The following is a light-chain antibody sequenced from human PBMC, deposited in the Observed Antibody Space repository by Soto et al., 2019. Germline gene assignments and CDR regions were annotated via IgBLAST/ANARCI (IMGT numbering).Light chain of an antibody. Sequence: IQLTQFPSFLSASVGDRVTITCRASQTVTRYLHWFQQKPGKAPKLVIFGATNLQTGVSSRFTGSGSGTDFTLTINDLQPEDVATYFCLQDYDFPYTSGQGTKVDIK. CDR3: LQDYDFPYT. J-gene: IGKJ2*01. CDR2: GAT. CDR1: QTVTRY. V-gene: IGKV1-6*01.